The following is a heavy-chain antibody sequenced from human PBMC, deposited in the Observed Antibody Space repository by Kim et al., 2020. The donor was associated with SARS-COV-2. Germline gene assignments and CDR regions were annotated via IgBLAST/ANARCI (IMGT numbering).Heavy chain of an antibody. D-gene: IGHD5-18*01. V-gene: IGHV3-11*05. CDR3: ARDTAIMKPDY. J-gene: IGHJ4*02. CDR2: T. Sequence: TKYADSVKGRFTISRDNAKNSLYLQMNSLRAEDTAVYYCARDTAIMKPDYWGQGTLVTVSS.